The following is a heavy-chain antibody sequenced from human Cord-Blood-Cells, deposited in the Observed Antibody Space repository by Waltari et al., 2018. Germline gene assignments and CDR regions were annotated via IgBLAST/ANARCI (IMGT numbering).Heavy chain of an antibody. CDR1: GYTLTELS. CDR3: AKSTGYSGYDYYFDY. D-gene: IGHD5-12*01. Sequence: QVQLVQSGAEVKKPGASVKVSCKVSGYTLTELSMHWVRQAHGKGLEWMGGFDPEEGETIYAQKFQGRVTMTENTSTDTAYMELSSLRSEDTAVYYCAKSTGYSGYDYYFDYWGQGTLVTVSS. J-gene: IGHJ4*02. V-gene: IGHV1-24*01. CDR2: FDPEEGET.